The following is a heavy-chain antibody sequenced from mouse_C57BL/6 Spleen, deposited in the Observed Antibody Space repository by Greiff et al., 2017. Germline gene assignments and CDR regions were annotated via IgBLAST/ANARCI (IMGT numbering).Heavy chain of an antibody. CDR2: IYPGDGDT. Sequence: VKLMESGPELVKPGASVKISCKASGYAFSSSWMNWVKQRPGKGLEWIGRIYPGDGDTNYNGKFKGKATLTADKSSSTAYMQLSSLTSEDSAVYVCARGGLRRGVYAMDYWGQGTSVTVSS. CDR1: GYAFSSSW. CDR3: ARGGLRRGVYAMDY. D-gene: IGHD2-4*01. V-gene: IGHV1-82*01. J-gene: IGHJ4*01.